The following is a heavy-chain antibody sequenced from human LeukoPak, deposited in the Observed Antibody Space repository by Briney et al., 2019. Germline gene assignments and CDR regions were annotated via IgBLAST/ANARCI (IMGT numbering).Heavy chain of an antibody. CDR2: ISSNGGNT. V-gene: IGHV3-64D*06. Sequence: PGGSLRLSCAASGFTFNSYAMSWVRQAPGKGLEFVSAISSNGGNTYYADSVKGRFTISRDNSKNTLYLQMSSLKPEDTAVYYCVKHARGFSFGTYYFDYWGQGTLVTVSS. J-gene: IGHJ4*02. CDR1: GFTFNSYA. CDR3: VKHARGFSFGTYYFDY. D-gene: IGHD5-18*01.